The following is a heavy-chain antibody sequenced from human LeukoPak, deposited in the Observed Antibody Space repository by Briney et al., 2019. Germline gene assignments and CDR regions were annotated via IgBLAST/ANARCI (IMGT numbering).Heavy chain of an antibody. CDR3: ARDLTMIVPGAFDI. CDR1: VFSLRDYA. V-gene: IGHV3-23*01. J-gene: IGHJ3*02. D-gene: IGHD3-22*01. CDR2: IVGSGQTK. Sequence: GGALRLSRLHSVFSLRDYAISWVRPAPRRGGNGVSAIVGSGQTKYYTESVKGRLTMSRDNAKDSLYLQMKRLRAEDTAVYYCARDLTMIVPGAFDIWGHGTTVIVSS.